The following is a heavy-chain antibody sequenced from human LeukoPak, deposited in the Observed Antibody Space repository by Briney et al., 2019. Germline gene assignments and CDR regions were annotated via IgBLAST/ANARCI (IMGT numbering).Heavy chain of an antibody. V-gene: IGHV3-7*01. J-gene: IGHJ4*02. D-gene: IGHD5-18*01. CDR3: ARSAAMVTGRFDY. CDR1: GFTFNKSW. Sequence: GGSLRLSCAASGFTFNKSWMTWVRQTPGKGLEWVANINADGRAEYYVDSVKGRFAISRDNAKSSVFLQMNNLRAEDTAVYYCARSAAMVTGRFDYWGQGTLVTVSS. CDR2: INADGRAE.